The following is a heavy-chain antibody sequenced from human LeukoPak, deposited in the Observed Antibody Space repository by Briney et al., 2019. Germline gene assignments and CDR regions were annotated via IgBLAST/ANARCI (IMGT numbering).Heavy chain of an antibody. CDR1: GFTFSSYW. CDR2: INHSGST. J-gene: IGHJ4*02. D-gene: IGHD1-26*01. V-gene: IGHV4-34*01. CDR3: ARGRRIVGVTRGDY. Sequence: GSLRLSCAASGFTFSSYWMSWVRQAPGKGLEWIGEINHSGSTNYNPSLKSRVTISVDTSKNQFSLNLSSVTAADTAVYYCARGRRIVGVTRGDYWGLGTLVTVSS.